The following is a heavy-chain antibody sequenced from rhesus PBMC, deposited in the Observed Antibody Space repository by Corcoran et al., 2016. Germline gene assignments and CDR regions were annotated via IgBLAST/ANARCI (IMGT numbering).Heavy chain of an antibody. V-gene: IGHV2-174*01. Sequence: QVTLKESGPALVKPTQTLALTCTFSGFSLPTSGMGVGWIRPPPGKDLEWLALIYWDDDKRYSTSLKSRLTISKDTSKNQVVLTMTNMDPVDTATYYCARDWGDFPYGLDSWGQGVVVTVSS. CDR2: IYWDDDK. CDR3: ARDWGDFPYGLDS. D-gene: IGHD3-34*01. J-gene: IGHJ6*01. CDR1: GFSLPTSGMG.